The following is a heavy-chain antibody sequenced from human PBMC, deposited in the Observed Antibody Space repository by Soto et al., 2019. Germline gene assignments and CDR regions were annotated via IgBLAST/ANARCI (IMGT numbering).Heavy chain of an antibody. D-gene: IGHD2-15*01. CDR2: IIPILGIA. CDR3: ARGRYCSGGKPCDYFDY. V-gene: IGHV1-69*02. J-gene: IGHJ4*02. Sequence: QVQLVQSGAEVKKPGSSVKVSCKASGGTFSSYTISWVRQAPGQGPEWMGRIIPILGIANYAQKFQGRVTITADKSTSTAYMELSSLRPEDTAVYYCARGRYCSGGKPCDYFDYWGQGTLVTVSS. CDR1: GGTFSSYT.